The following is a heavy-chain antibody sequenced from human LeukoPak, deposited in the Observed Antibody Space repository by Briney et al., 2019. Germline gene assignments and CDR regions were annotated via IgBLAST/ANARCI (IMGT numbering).Heavy chain of an antibody. V-gene: IGHV4-4*07. CDR3: ARVLLWFGHDAFDI. CDR2: IYTSGST. D-gene: IGHD3-10*01. Sequence: SGTLSLTCTVSGGSISSYYWSWIRQPAGKGLEWIGRIYTSGSTNYNPSLKSRVTMSVDTSKNQFSLKLSSVTAADTAVYYCARVLLWFGHDAFDIWGQGTMVTVSS. J-gene: IGHJ3*02. CDR1: GGSISSYY.